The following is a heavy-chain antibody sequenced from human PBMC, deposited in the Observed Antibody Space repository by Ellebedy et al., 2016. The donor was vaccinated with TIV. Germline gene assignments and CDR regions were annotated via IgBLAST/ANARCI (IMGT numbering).Heavy chain of an antibody. CDR2: IYYSGST. D-gene: IGHD6-19*01. V-gene: IGHV4-59*01. CDR1: GGSISSYY. J-gene: IGHJ3*02. CDR3: ARDQHSSGWYDQDAFDI. Sequence: SETPSLTXTVSGGSISSYYWSWIRQPPGKGLEWIGYIYYSGSTNYNPSLKSRVTISVDTSKNQFSLKLSSVTAADTAVYYCARDQHSSGWYDQDAFDIWGQGTMVTVSS.